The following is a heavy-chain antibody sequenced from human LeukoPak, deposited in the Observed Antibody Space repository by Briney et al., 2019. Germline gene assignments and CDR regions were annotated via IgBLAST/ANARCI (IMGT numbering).Heavy chain of an antibody. D-gene: IGHD6-13*01. CDR1: GGSISHYY. CDR2: IYYSGST. J-gene: IGHJ4*02. Sequence: SETLSLTCAVSGGSISHYYWSWIRQPPGKGLEWIGYIYYSGSTNYNPSLKSRVTISVDTSKNQFSLKLSSVTAADTAVYYCARAFYSSSWYHKEDFFDYWGQGTPVTVSS. CDR3: ARAFYSSSWYHKEDFFDY. V-gene: IGHV4-59*08.